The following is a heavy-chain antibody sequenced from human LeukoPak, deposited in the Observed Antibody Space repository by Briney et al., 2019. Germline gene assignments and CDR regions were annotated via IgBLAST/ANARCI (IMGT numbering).Heavy chain of an antibody. CDR2: IIPIIDAA. V-gene: IGHV1-69*04. CDR1: GGTFSDYA. CDR3: TRGMQSNWFDP. J-gene: IGHJ5*02. Sequence: ASVKVSCKASGGTFSDYAISWVRQAPGQGPEWMGRIIPIIDAASYAHNFQDRVTITADISMSTAYMELSSLTSDDTAVYYCTRGMQSNWFDPWGQGTLVTVSS. D-gene: IGHD6-19*01.